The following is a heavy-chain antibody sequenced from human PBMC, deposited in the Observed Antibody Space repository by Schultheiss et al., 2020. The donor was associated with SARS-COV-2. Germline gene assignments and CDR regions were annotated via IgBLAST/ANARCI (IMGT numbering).Heavy chain of an antibody. J-gene: IGHJ4*02. CDR1: GGSISSYY. D-gene: IGHD6-19*01. Sequence: SETLSLTCTVSGGSISSYYWSWIRQPPGKGLEWIGYIYYSGSTNYNPSLKSRVTISVDTSKNQFSLKLSSVTAADTAVYYCASRWYSSGWYWRYWGQGTLVTVSS. V-gene: IGHV4-59*01. CDR2: IYYSGST. CDR3: ASRWYSSGWYWRY.